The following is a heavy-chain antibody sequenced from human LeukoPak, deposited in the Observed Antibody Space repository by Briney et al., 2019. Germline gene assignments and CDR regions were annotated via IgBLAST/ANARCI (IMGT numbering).Heavy chain of an antibody. CDR2: ISYDGSNK. J-gene: IGHJ6*02. CDR1: GFTFSSYA. D-gene: IGHD3-10*01. V-gene: IGHV3-30*04. CDR3: ARSVRGNYYGMDV. Sequence: GGSLRLSCAASGFTFSSYAMHWVRQAPGKGLEWVVVISYDGSNKYYADSVKGRFTISRDNSKNTLYLQMNSLRAEDTAVYYCARSVRGNYYGMDVWGQGTTVTVSS.